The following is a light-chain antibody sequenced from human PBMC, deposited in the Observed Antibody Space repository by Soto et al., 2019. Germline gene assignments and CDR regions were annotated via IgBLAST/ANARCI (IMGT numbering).Light chain of an antibody. J-gene: IGKJ3*01. Sequence: AIQMTQSPSSLSASVGDRVTITCRASQAIRNDLAWYQQKPGKAPKLLIYSASTLQSGVPSRFSGSGSGTDFTLTISSLQPEDFATYHCLQDHNFLTFGPGTKVDNK. CDR1: QAIRND. CDR3: LQDHNFLT. V-gene: IGKV1-6*01. CDR2: SAS.